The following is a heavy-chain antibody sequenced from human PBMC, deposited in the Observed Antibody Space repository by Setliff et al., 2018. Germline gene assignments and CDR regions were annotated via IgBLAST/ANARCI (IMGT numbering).Heavy chain of an antibody. V-gene: IGHV4-34*01. CDR3: ARMTGFQYIDV. CDR1: GGSFSGYY. Sequence: SETLSLTCAVYGGSFSGYYWSWIRQPPGKGLEWIGEISPGGSINYNPSLESRVTMSFDTSKNQFSLKLSSVTAADTAVYYCARMTGFQYIDVWGKGTTVTVSS. CDR2: ISPGGSI. J-gene: IGHJ6*03. D-gene: IGHD3-3*01.